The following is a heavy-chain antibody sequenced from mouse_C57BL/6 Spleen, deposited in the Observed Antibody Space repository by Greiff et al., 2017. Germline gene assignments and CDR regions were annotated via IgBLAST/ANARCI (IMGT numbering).Heavy chain of an antibody. Sequence: VQLQQPGAELVMPGASVKLSCKASGYTFTSYWMHWVKQRPGQGLEWIGEIDPSDSYTNYNQKFKGKSTLTVDKSSSTAYMQLSSLTSEDSAVYYCARSGGYGNCLDYWGQGTTLTVSS. CDR1: GYTFTSYW. J-gene: IGHJ2*01. CDR3: ARSGGYGNCLDY. D-gene: IGHD2-1*01. CDR2: IDPSDSYT. V-gene: IGHV1-69*01.